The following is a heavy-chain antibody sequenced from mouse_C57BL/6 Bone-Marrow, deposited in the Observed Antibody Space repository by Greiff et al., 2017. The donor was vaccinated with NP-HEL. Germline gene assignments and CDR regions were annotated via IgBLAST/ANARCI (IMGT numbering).Heavy chain of an antibody. CDR1: GYTFTDYY. J-gene: IGHJ2*01. CDR3: ARRTRYYFDY. Sequence: QVQLKESGAELVRPGASVKLSCKASGYTFTDYYINWVKQRPGQGLEWIARIYPGSGNTYYNEKFKGKATLTAEKSSSTAYMQLSSLTSEDSAVYFCARRTRYYFDYWGQGTTLTVSS. V-gene: IGHV1-76*01. CDR2: IYPGSGNT. D-gene: IGHD1-1*01.